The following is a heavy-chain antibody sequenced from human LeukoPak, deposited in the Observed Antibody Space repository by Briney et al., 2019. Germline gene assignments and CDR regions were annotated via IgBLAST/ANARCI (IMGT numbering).Heavy chain of an antibody. CDR2: INAGNGNT. V-gene: IGHV1-3*01. J-gene: IGHJ3*02. Sequence: GASVKVSCKASGYTFTSYAMHWVRQAPGQRLEWMGWINAGNGNTKYSQKFQGRVTITRDTSASTAYMELSSLRSEDTAVYYCARESMIVVPPDAFDIWGQGTMVTVSS. CDR1: GYTFTSYA. CDR3: ARESMIVVPPDAFDI. D-gene: IGHD3-22*01.